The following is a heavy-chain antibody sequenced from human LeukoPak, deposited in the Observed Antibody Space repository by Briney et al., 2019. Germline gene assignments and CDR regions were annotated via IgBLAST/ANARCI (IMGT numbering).Heavy chain of an antibody. CDR1: GGSISSSSYY. Sequence: SETLSLTCTVSGGSISSSSYYWGWIRQPPGKGLEWIGSIYYSGSTYYNPSLKSRVTISVDTSKNQFSLKLSSVTAADTAVYYCASVRRGFGEFSKYYSYYYMDVWGKGTTVTISS. V-gene: IGHV4-39*01. CDR2: IYYSGST. D-gene: IGHD3-10*01. J-gene: IGHJ6*03. CDR3: ASVRRGFGEFSKYYSYYYMDV.